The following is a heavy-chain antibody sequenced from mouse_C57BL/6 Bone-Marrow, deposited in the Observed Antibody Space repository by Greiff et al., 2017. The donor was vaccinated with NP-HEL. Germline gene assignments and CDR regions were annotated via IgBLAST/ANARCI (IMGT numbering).Heavy chain of an antibody. V-gene: IGHV1-69*01. J-gene: IGHJ2*01. CDR2: IDPSDSYT. Sequence: QVQLQQSGAELVMPGASVKLSCKASGYTFTSYWMHWVKQRPGQGLEWIGEIDPSDSYTNYNQKFKGKSTLTVDKSSSTAYMQLSSLTSEDSAVYYCAREPYDYDGYYFDYWGQGTTLTVSS. D-gene: IGHD2-4*01. CDR3: AREPYDYDGYYFDY. CDR1: GYTFTSYW.